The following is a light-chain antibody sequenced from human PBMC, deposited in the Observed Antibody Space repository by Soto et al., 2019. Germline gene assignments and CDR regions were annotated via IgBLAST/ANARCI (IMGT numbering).Light chain of an antibody. Sequence: EIVLTQSPATLSLSPGERATLSCRASQSVSSYLAWYQQKPGQAPRLLIYDASSRATGIPDRFSGSGSGTDFTLTISSLQSEDCAVYYCQQYGSSPWTFGQGTKVDIK. V-gene: IGKV3-20*01. J-gene: IGKJ1*01. CDR2: DAS. CDR1: QSVSSY. CDR3: QQYGSSPWT.